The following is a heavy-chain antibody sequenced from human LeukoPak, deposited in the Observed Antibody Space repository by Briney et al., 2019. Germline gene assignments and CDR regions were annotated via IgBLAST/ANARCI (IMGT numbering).Heavy chain of an antibody. J-gene: IGHJ5*02. D-gene: IGHD6-13*01. Sequence: GGSLRLSCAASGFTVSSNYMSWVRQAPGKGLEWVSVIYSGGSTYYADSVKGRFTISRDNSKNTLYLQMNSLRAEDTAAYYCAKAGSWYWFDPWGQGTLVTVSS. CDR3: AKAGSWYWFDP. CDR2: IYSGGST. CDR1: GFTVSSNY. V-gene: IGHV3-53*01.